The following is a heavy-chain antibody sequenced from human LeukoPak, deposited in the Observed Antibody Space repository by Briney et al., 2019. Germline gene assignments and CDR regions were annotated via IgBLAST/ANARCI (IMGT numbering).Heavy chain of an antibody. J-gene: IGHJ4*02. CDR3: ASAMIRGGSSAYSQT. D-gene: IGHD3-22*01. CDR1: GFTFSTYW. CDR2: INQDGSEK. Sequence: GGSLRLSCAASGFTFSTYWMNWVRQAPGKGLEWVANINQDGSEKYYVDSVKGRFTISRDNAKNSLYLQMNSLRAEDTAVYYCASAMIRGGSSAYSQTWGQGTLVTVSS. V-gene: IGHV3-7*01.